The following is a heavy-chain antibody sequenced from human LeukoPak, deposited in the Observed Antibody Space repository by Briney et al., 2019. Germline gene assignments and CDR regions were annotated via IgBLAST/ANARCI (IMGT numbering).Heavy chain of an antibody. J-gene: IGHJ4*02. D-gene: IGHD6-13*01. CDR2: IYYSGST. Sequence: ETLSLTCPVSGGSISSSSYYWGWIRQPPGKGLEWIGSIYYSGSTYYNPSLKSRVTISVDRSKNQFSLNLSSVTAADTAIYYCASAERIAAAGYPYFGYWGQGALVTVSS. CDR3: ASAERIAAAGYPYFGY. CDR1: GGSISSSSYY. V-gene: IGHV4-39*07.